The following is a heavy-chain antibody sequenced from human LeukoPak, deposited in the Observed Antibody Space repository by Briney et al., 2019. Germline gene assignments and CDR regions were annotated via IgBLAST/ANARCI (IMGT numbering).Heavy chain of an antibody. J-gene: IGHJ4*02. CDR2: ISGSGGSP. CDR3: AKIIVAAGTNY. CDR1: GFTFSSYG. V-gene: IGHV3-23*01. Sequence: GGSLRLSCAASGFTFSSYGMSGVGQAPGKGLDGVSAISGSGGSPYSADSVKGRFTISRDNSKNSLYLQMNSLRAQDTAVYYCAKIIVAAGTNYWGQGTLVTVSS. D-gene: IGHD6-13*01.